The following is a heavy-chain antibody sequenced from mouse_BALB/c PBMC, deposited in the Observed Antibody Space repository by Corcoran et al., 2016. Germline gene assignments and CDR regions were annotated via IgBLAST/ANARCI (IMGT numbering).Heavy chain of an antibody. V-gene: IGHV1S136*01. CDR3: ARYADGYVYYYAMYH. J-gene: IGHJ4*01. CDR2: INPYNDGP. D-gene: IGHD2-3*01. CDR1: GYTFTSYV. Sequence: EVQLQQSGPELVKPGASVKMSCKASGYTFTSYVMHWVKQKPGQGLEWIGYINPYNDGPKYNEKFKGKATLPSDNSSRPAYMELSSLTSEYSAVYYGARYADGYVYYYAMYHGGQGSSVTVSS.